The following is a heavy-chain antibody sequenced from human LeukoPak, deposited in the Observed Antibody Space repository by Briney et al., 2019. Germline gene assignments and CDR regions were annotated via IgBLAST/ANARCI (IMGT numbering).Heavy chain of an antibody. D-gene: IGHD3-16*01. CDR2: MNPNSGNT. CDR1: GYTFTSYD. Sequence: ASVTVSCKASGYTFTSYDINWVRQPTGQGRAGVGWMNPNSGNTGYEHKFQGRVTMTRNTPKGTAYMELNSLSPGGKAGYYCASLGGLEYRGQGTLVTVSS. CDR3: ASLGGLEY. V-gene: IGHV1-8*01. J-gene: IGHJ4*02.